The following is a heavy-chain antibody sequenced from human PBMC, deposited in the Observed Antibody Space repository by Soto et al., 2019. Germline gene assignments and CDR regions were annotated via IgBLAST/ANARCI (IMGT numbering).Heavy chain of an antibody. J-gene: IGHJ4*02. CDR3: AREGRRDGYKGFDY. D-gene: IGHD5-12*01. CDR2: IWYDGSNK. CDR1: GFTFSSYG. Sequence: GGSLRLSCAASGFTFSSYGMHWVRQAPGKGLEWVAVIWYDGSNKYYADSVKGRFTISRDNSKNTLYLQMNSLRAEDTAVYYCAREGRRDGYKGFDYWGQGTLVTVSS. V-gene: IGHV3-33*01.